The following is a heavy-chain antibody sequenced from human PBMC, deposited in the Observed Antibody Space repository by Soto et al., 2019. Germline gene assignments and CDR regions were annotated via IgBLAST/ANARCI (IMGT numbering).Heavy chain of an antibody. J-gene: IGHJ4*02. Sequence: QLQLQESGPGLVKPSETLSLTCTVSGGSISSSSYYWGWLRQPPGKGLEWIGSIYYRGSTYYNQSLKSRVTIDVDTSKNQFSLKMSSVTDADTAVYYCASRLGDDCIEGSYRQYYFDYWGQGTLVTVSS. V-gene: IGHV4-39*01. CDR2: IYYRGST. CDR3: ASRLGDDCIEGSYRQYYFDY. CDR1: GGSISSSSYY. D-gene: IGHD3-16*02.